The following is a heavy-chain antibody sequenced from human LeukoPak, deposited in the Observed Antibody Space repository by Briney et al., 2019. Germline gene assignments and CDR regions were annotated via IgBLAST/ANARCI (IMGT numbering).Heavy chain of an antibody. J-gene: IGHJ4*02. V-gene: IGHV3-74*01. D-gene: IGHD3-3*01. CDR3: ARDLFSLGDY. CDR2: INTDGSYT. Sequence: PGGSLRLSCAASGFTFSSFWMYRVRQAPGKGLVWVSRINTDGSYTDYADSVKGRFTISRDNAKSTLYLQMNSLRAEDTAVYYCARDLFSLGDYWGQGILVTVSS. CDR1: GFTFSSFW.